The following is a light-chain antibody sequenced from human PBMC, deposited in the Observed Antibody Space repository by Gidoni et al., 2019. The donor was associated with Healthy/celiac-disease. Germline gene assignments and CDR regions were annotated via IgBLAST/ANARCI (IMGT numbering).Light chain of an antibody. J-gene: IGKJ1*01. V-gene: IGKV1-39*01. CDR3: QQSYSTPWT. Sequence: DIQMTQSPSSLSASVGDRVTITCRASQSISSYLNWYQQKPGKAPKLLIYAASSLQSGVPSRCSGRGSGTDSTLTISSLQPEDFATYYCQQSYSTPWTFGQGTKVEIK. CDR2: AAS. CDR1: QSISSY.